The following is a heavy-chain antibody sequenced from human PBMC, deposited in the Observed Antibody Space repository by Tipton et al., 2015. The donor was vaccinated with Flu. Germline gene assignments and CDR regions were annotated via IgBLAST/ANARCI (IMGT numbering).Heavy chain of an antibody. Sequence: TLSLTCTVSGGSISTYYWGWIRQPPGKGLEWIGSIYHSGSIYYNPSLKSRVTISLDTSKNQVSLKLSSVTAADTAVYYCASQMLEMATIRYWGQGTLVTVSS. CDR3: ASQMLEMATIRY. D-gene: IGHD5-24*01. CDR2: IYHSGSI. V-gene: IGHV4-38-2*02. CDR1: GGSISTYY. J-gene: IGHJ4*02.